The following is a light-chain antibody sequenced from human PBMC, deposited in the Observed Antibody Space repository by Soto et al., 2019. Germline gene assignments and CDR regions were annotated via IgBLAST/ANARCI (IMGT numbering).Light chain of an antibody. V-gene: IGLV2-8*01. J-gene: IGLJ2*01. CDR1: SSDVGGYNY. CDR3: SSYAGSNNYVV. Sequence: QSALTQPPSASGSPGQSVTISCTVTSSDVGGYNYVSWYQQHPGKAPKLMIYEVSKRPSGVPDRVSGSKSGNTASLTVSGLQAEDDADYYCSSYAGSNNYVVFGGGTQLTVL. CDR2: EVS.